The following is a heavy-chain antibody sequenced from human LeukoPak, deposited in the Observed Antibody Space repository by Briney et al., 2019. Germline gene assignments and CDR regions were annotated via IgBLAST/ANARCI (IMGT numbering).Heavy chain of an antibody. D-gene: IGHD5-18*01. CDR3: ARDGGGGYSFGSIMDV. J-gene: IGHJ6*03. V-gene: IGHV3-33*01. CDR1: GFIFSHYA. CDR2: IWYDGTHG. Sequence: GGSLRLSCAASGFIFSHYATHWVRQTPGTGLEWVASIWYDGTHGNYVDSVKGRFTISRDNSKNTLYLEMNSLRVEDTAMFYCARDGGGGYSFGSIMDVWGKGTTVTVSS.